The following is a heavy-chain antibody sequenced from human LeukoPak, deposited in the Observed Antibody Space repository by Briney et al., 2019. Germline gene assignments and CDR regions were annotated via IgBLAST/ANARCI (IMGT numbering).Heavy chain of an antibody. J-gene: IGHJ4*02. Sequence: SETLPLTCTVSGGSISSSSYYWGWIRQPPGKGLEWIGSIYYSGSTYYNPSLKSRVTISVDTSKNQFSLKLSSVTAADTAVYYCARHPTLPVGMFGENDYWGQGTLVTVFS. CDR2: IYYSGST. V-gene: IGHV4-39*01. CDR3: ARHPTLPVGMFGENDY. D-gene: IGHD3-10*02. CDR1: GGSISSSSYY.